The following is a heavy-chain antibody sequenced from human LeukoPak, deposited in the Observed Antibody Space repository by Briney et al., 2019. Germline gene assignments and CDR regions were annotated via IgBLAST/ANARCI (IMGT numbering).Heavy chain of an antibody. CDR1: GGSFSGYY. D-gene: IGHD5-24*01. CDR3: ARSRLHPIIFDY. Sequence: SETLSLTCVVYGGSFSGYYWSWIRQPPGKGLEWIGEINHSGSTNYNPSLRSRVIISVDTSKNQFSLKLTSVTAADTAVYYCARSRLHPIIFDYWGQGTLVTVSS. J-gene: IGHJ4*02. CDR2: INHSGST. V-gene: IGHV4-34*01.